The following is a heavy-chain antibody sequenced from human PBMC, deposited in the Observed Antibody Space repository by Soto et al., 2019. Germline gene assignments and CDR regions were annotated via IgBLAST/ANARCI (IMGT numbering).Heavy chain of an antibody. CDR1: GFSLSTSGVG. CDR2: IYWDDDK. CDR3: GWGSSGRYFQH. Sequence: QITLKESGPTLVKPTQTLTLTCTFSGFSLSTSGVGVGWIRQPPGKALEWLALIYWDDDKRYSPSLKSRLTITKDTSKNQVVLTMTNMDPVDTATYYCGWGSSGRYFQHWGQGTLVTVSS. V-gene: IGHV2-5*02. J-gene: IGHJ1*01. D-gene: IGHD6-25*01.